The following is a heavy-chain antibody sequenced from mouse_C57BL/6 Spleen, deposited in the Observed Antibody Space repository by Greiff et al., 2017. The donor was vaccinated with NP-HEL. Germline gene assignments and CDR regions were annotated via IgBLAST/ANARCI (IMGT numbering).Heavy chain of an antibody. CDR1: GYTFTSYW. Sequence: QVQLQQPGAELVKPGASVKLSCKASGYTFTSYWMHWVKQRPGQGLEWIGMIHPNSGSTNYNEKFKSKATLTVDKSSSTAYMQLSSLTSEDSAVYYCARGEIYYGNPWFAYWGQGTLVTVSA. CDR3: ARGEIYYGNPWFAY. CDR2: IHPNSGST. D-gene: IGHD2-1*01. J-gene: IGHJ3*01. V-gene: IGHV1-64*01.